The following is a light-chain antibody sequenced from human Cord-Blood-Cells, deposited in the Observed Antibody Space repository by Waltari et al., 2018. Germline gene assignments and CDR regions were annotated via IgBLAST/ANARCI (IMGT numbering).Light chain of an antibody. CDR2: DVS. V-gene: IGLV2-14*03. Sequence: QSALTQPASVSGSPGQSITISCTATSSDVGGYNYVSWYQRHPGKAPKLMIYDVSNRPSGVSNRFSGSKSGNTASLTISGLQAEDEADYYCSSYTSSSTLYVFGTGTKVTVL. CDR1: SSDVGGYNY. J-gene: IGLJ1*01. CDR3: SSYTSSSTLYV.